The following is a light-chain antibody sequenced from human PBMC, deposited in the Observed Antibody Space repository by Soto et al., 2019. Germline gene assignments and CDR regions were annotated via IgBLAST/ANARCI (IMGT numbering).Light chain of an antibody. CDR3: QQVNSYPLT. Sequence: DIQMTQSPSSLSASIGDRVTITCRASQSITDYLNWYQQKPGKAPKLLIYAASTLQSGVPSRFSGSGSETDFTLTISSLQAEDFATYYCQQVNSYPLTFGGGTKVDIK. J-gene: IGKJ4*01. CDR2: AAS. V-gene: IGKV1-39*01. CDR1: QSITDY.